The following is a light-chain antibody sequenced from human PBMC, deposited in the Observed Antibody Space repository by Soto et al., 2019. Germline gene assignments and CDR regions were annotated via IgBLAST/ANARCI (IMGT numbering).Light chain of an antibody. V-gene: IGKV1-5*01. CDR3: QQYTNTNNPWM. J-gene: IGKJ1*01. Sequence: DNTLTQSPPTVSAYVRDRDTIPCRASQTISTWMAWYQQKPGKAPKLLVYDASTLQSGVASRFSGSGSGTEFTLIISGLQSDDSATYYCQQYTNTNNPWMLGQGSKVDVK. CDR1: QTISTW. CDR2: DAS.